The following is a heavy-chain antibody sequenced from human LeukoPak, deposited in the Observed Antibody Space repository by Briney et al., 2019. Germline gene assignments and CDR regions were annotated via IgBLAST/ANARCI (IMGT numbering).Heavy chain of an antibody. V-gene: IGHV3-30*18. Sequence: GRSLRLSCAASGFTFSSYGMHWVRQAPGKGLEWVAVISYDGSNKYYADSVKGRFTITRDNSKNTLYLQMNSLRAEDTAVYYCAKGWSSGYYYSLDYWGQGTLVTVSS. CDR2: ISYDGSNK. CDR1: GFTFSSYG. J-gene: IGHJ4*02. D-gene: IGHD3-22*01. CDR3: AKGWSSGYYYSLDY.